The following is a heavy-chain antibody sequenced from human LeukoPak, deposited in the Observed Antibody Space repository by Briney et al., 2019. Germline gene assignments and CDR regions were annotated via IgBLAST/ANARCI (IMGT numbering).Heavy chain of an antibody. CDR3: ARIDSSGYEAYYFDY. CDR1: GYIFTNSA. Sequence: ASVKVSCKASGYIFTNSAMHWVRQAPGQRLEWMGWINASKGDTKYSQKFQGRITITRDTSASTAYMELSSLRSEDTAVYYCARIDSSGYEAYYFDYWGQGTLVTVSS. V-gene: IGHV1-3*01. J-gene: IGHJ4*02. D-gene: IGHD3-22*01. CDR2: INASKGDT.